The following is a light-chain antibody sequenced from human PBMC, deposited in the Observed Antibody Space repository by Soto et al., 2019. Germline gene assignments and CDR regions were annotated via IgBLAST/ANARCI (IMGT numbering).Light chain of an antibody. Sequence: QSALTQPPSASGTPGQGVTISCSGSSSNIGSKTVNWYQQVPGTAPKLLIYSNNQRPSGVPDRFSGSKSGTSVSLAISGLQSEDEADYYCAAWDDSLNGVVFGGGTKVTVL. V-gene: IGLV1-44*01. CDR2: SNN. J-gene: IGLJ2*01. CDR1: SSNIGSKT. CDR3: AAWDDSLNGVV.